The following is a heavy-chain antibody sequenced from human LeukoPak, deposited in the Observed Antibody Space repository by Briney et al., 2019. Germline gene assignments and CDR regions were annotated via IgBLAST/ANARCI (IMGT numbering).Heavy chain of an antibody. V-gene: IGHV1-69*04. D-gene: IGHD4-17*01. J-gene: IGHJ5*02. CDR3: ARDPVTTRFDP. CDR2: IIPTFGIA. Sequence: GASVKVSCKASGGTFSSYAISWVRQAPGQGLEWMGRIIPTFGIANYAQKFQGRVTITADKSTSTAYMELSSLRSEDTAVYYCARDPVTTRFDPWGQGTLVTVSS. CDR1: GGTFSSYA.